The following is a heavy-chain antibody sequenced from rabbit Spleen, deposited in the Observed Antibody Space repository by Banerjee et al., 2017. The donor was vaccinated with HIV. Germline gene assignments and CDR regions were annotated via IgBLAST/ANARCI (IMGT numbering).Heavy chain of an antibody. J-gene: IGHJ4*01. D-gene: IGHD4-1*01. V-gene: IGHV1S40*01. CDR1: GFSFSSSYY. CDR3: AISGYVGWGGDGDLTGNKL. CDR2: IYISGGNT. Sequence: QSLEESGGDLVKPGGTLTLTCKASGFSFSSSYYMCWVRQAPGKGLEWIACIYISGGNTYYASWARGRFTISKTSSTTVPLQMTSLTAADTATYFCAISGYVGWGGDGDLTGNKLWGPGTLVTVS.